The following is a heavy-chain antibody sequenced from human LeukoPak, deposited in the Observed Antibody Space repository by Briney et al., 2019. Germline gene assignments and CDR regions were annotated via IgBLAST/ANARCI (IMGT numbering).Heavy chain of an antibody. V-gene: IGHV1-2*02. CDR2: INPNSGGT. Sequence: GASVKVSCKASGYTFTDYNMHWVRQALGQGLEWMGWINPNSGGTNYAQKFQGRVTMTRDTSITTTYMELSSLRSDDTAVYYCARVPAVSSTMVRGVTWRVETFDPWGQGTLVTVSS. CDR1: GYTFTDYN. D-gene: IGHD3-10*01. CDR3: ARVPAVSSTMVRGVTWRVETFDP. J-gene: IGHJ5*02.